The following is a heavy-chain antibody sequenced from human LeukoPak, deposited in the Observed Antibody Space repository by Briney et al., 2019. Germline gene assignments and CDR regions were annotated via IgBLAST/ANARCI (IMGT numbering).Heavy chain of an antibody. Sequence: GGSLRLSCATSGFDFSDAWMSWVRQAPGKGLEWVGRIKRKTHGGTTQYGAPVKGRFAISRDDSKNNLYLQMNSLTTEDTGVYFCTTEVVVTSYFDFWGHGALVTVSS. CDR1: GFDFSDAW. V-gene: IGHV3-15*05. CDR2: IKRKTHGGTT. CDR3: TTEVVVTSYFDF. J-gene: IGHJ4*01. D-gene: IGHD2-21*02.